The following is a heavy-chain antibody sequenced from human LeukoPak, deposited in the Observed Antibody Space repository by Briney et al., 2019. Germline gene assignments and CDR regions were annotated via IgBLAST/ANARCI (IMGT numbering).Heavy chain of an antibody. V-gene: IGHV3-64D*06. CDR3: VKEHCSSTSCFYFDY. D-gene: IGHD2-2*01. Sequence: GGSLRLFCSASGFTFSNFGMHWVRQAPGKGLEYVSAISGNGGSTHYADSVKGRFTISRDNSKNTPYLQMTSLKAEDTAVYYCVKEHCSSTSCFYFDYWGQGTLVSVSS. CDR1: GFTFSNFG. J-gene: IGHJ4*02. CDR2: ISGNGGST.